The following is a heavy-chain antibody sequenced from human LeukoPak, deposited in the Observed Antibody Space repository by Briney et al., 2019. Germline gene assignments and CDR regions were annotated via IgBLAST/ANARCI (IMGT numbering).Heavy chain of an antibody. CDR2: IYYSGST. CDR1: GGSISSYY. Sequence: SETLSLTCTVSGGSISSYYWSWIRQPPGKGLEWIGYIYYSGSTNYNPSLMSRVTMSVDTSKNQFSLKLSSVTAADTAVYFCARQPGGEMANALDYWGQGTLVTVSS. J-gene: IGHJ4*02. D-gene: IGHD5-24*01. CDR3: ARQPGGEMANALDY. V-gene: IGHV4-59*08.